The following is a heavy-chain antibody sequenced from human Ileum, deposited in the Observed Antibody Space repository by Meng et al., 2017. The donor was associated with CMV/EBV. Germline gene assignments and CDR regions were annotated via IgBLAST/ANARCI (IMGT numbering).Heavy chain of an antibody. CDR3: ARDRTTHIDY. CDR1: GGSISSHY. CDR2: IYHSGTT. D-gene: IGHD4-11*01. V-gene: IGHV4-59*11. J-gene: IGHJ4*02. Sequence: SLPFSVSGGSISSHYWTWIRQPLGKGLEWIGYIYHSGTTNYNPSLRSRVSISVDTSKNQFSLHLTSVAAADTAVYYCARDRTTHIDYWGQGTLVTVSS.